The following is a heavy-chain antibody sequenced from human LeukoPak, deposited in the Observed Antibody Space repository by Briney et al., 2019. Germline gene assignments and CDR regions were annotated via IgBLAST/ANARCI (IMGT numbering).Heavy chain of an antibody. CDR3: ARSNCGRDCYVYYYYYMDV. D-gene: IGHD2-21*02. Sequence: SETLSLTCTVSGGSMGRTSYYWSWIRQPAGKGLEWLGRIYNSGTTNYNPSLQSRVTISIDTPKNQFSLNLSSVTAADTAIYYCARSNCGRDCYVYYYYYMDVWGKGTTVTISS. CDR1: GGSMGRTSYY. CDR2: IYNSGTT. J-gene: IGHJ6*03. V-gene: IGHV4-61*02.